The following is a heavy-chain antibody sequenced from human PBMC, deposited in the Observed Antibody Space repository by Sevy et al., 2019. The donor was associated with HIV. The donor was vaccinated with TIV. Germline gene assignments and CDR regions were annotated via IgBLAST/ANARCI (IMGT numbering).Heavy chain of an antibody. J-gene: IGHJ4*02. CDR3: ATTKYYYDSSGSPFDY. D-gene: IGHD3-22*01. CDR1: GYTLSELS. Sequence: ASVKVSCMVSGYTLSELSMHWVRQAPGKGLEWMGSFDPEDDETIYAQKFQGRVTMTEDTSTDTAYMELNNLRSEDTAVYCCATTKYYYDSSGSPFDYWGQGTLVTVSS. CDR2: FDPEDDET. V-gene: IGHV1-24*01.